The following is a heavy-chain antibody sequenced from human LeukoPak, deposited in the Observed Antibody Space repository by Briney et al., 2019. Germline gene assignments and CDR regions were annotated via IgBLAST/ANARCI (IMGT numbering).Heavy chain of an antibody. CDR2: ISGSGGST. D-gene: IGHD3-22*01. CDR1: GFTFSSYA. CDR3: AKHYYDSSPQDWYFDL. Sequence: GGSLRLSCAASGFTFSSYAMSWVHQAPGKGLEWVSAISGSGGSTYYADSVKGRFTISRDNSKNTLYLQMNSLRAEDTAVYYCAKHYYDSSPQDWYFDLWGRGTLVTVSS. V-gene: IGHV3-23*01. J-gene: IGHJ2*01.